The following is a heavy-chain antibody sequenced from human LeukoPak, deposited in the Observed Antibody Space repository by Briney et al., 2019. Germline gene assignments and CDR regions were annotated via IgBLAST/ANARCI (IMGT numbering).Heavy chain of an antibody. CDR1: GDSISRSRHS. J-gene: IGHJ6*02. CDR3: VRIYCTSTSCYGDSYYGMDV. D-gene: IGHD2-2*01. Sequence: SETLSLTCTVSGDSISRSRHSWGWIRQPPGKGLEWIGSISYSGSTYYNPSLKTRVTMSVDTSENQFSLKLSSVTAADSTVYYSVRIYCTSTSCYGDSYYGMDVWGQGTTVTVSS. CDR2: ISYSGST. V-gene: IGHV4-39*01.